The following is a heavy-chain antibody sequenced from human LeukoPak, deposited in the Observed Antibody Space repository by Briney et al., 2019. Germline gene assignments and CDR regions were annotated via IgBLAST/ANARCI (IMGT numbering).Heavy chain of an antibody. CDR1: GFTSSSYA. Sequence: GGSLRLSCAASGFTSSSYAMSWVRQAAGKGLEWVSAISASGGSTYYADSVKGRFTISRDNSKNTLYLQMNSLRAEDTAVYYCAKRGPTAYYFDSWGQGTLVTVSS. J-gene: IGHJ4*02. CDR2: ISASGGST. CDR3: AKRGPTAYYFDS. D-gene: IGHD3-10*01. V-gene: IGHV3-23*01.